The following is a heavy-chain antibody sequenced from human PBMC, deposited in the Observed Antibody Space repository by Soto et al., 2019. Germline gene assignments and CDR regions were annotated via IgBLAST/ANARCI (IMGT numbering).Heavy chain of an antibody. D-gene: IGHD3-10*01. CDR2: IYYSGNT. CDR1: GGSISSGGYY. V-gene: IGHV4-31*03. CDR3: ARYNYGSGRYFDY. Sequence: QVQLQESGPGLVKPSQTLSLTCTVSGGSISSGGYYWSWIRQYPGKGLEWIGYIYYSGNTYYNPSLKSRLIISVDTSKNQFSLNLRSVTAADTAVYYCARYNYGSGRYFDYWGQGTLVTVSS. J-gene: IGHJ4*02.